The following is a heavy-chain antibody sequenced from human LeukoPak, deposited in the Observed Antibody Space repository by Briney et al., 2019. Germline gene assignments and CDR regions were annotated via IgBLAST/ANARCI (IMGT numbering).Heavy chain of an antibody. V-gene: IGHV3-30-3*01. CDR3: AREVVDYGDPGPFDY. CDR2: ISYDGSNK. CDR1: GFTSSSYA. J-gene: IGHJ4*02. Sequence: PGRSLRLSCAASGFTSSSYAMHWVRQAPGKGLEWVAVISYDGSNKYYADSVKGRFTISRDNSKNTLYLQMNSLRAEDTAVYYCAREVVDYGDPGPFDYWGQGTLVTVSS. D-gene: IGHD4-17*01.